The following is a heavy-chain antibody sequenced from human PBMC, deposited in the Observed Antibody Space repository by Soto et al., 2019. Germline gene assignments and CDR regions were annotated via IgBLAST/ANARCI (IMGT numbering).Heavy chain of an antibody. CDR1: GFTFDDYA. CDR3: VIAAAPLPYYYMDV. Sequence: GGSLRLSCAASGFTFDDYAMHWVRQAPGKGLEWVSGISWNSGSIGYADSVKGRFTISRDNAKNSLYLQMNSLRAEDTALYYYVIAAAPLPYYYMDVWGKGTTVTVSS. CDR2: ISWNSGSI. J-gene: IGHJ6*03. D-gene: IGHD6-13*01. V-gene: IGHV3-9*01.